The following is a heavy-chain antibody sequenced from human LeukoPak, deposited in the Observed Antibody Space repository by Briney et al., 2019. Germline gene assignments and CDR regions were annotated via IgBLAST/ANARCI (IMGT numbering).Heavy chain of an antibody. CDR2: IGSSSSYI. D-gene: IGHD3-16*01. V-gene: IGHV3-21*01. Sequence: MSGGPLRLSCAASGFTFSSYSMNWVRQAPGKGLEWVSSIGSSSSYIYYADSVKGRFTISRDNAKNSLYLQMNSLRAEDTAVYYCARADMITFGGVLYYYYGMDVWGQGTTVTVSS. CDR3: ARADMITFGGVLYYYYGMDV. J-gene: IGHJ6*02. CDR1: GFTFSSYS.